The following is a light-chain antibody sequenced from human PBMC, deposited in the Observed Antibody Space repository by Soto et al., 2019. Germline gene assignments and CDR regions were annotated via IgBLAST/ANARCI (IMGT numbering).Light chain of an antibody. Sequence: DIQMTQSPSSLSASVGDRVTITCRASQSISSYLNWYQQKPGKVPKLLIYAASTLQSGVPSRFSGSGSGTDFTLTISSLQPEDVATYYCQKYNSAPWTVGQGTKVEIK. J-gene: IGKJ1*01. V-gene: IGKV1-27*01. CDR2: AAS. CDR1: QSISSY. CDR3: QKYNSAPWT.